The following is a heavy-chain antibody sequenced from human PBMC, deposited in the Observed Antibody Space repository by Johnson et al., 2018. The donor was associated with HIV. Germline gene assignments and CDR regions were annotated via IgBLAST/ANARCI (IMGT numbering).Heavy chain of an antibody. J-gene: IGHJ3*02. CDR1: GFTVSNNY. V-gene: IGHV3-53*01. CDR2: IYSGGSI. D-gene: IGHD1-1*01. CDR3: ARDLGGTRGNAFDI. Sequence: EQLVESGGDLIQPGGSLRLSCAVSGFTVSNNYMNWVRQAPGKGLEWVSVIYSGGSIYSVDSVKGRFTISRDNSKNTLYLQMNSLRAEDTAVYYCARDLGGTRGNAFDIWGQGTMVTVSS.